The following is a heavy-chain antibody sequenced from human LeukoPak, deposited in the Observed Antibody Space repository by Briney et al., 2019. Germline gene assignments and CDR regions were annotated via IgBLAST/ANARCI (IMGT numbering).Heavy chain of an antibody. D-gene: IGHD4-11*01. J-gene: IGHJ3*02. CDR1: GGSISSYY. V-gene: IGHV4-59*08. CDR2: IYYSGST. Sequence: SETLSLTCTVSGGSISSYYWSWIRQPPGKGLEWIGYIYYSGSTNYNPSLKSRVTISVDTSKNQFSLKLSSVTAADTAVYYCARGNYGNPPGAFDIWGQGKMVTVFS. CDR3: ARGNYGNPPGAFDI.